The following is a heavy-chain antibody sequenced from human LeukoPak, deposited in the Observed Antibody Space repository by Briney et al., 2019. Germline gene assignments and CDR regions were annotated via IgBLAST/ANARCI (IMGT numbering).Heavy chain of an antibody. CDR1: GGSISSSTYY. V-gene: IGHV4-39*02. CDR3: AREGYCSSGSCSPNLDI. Sequence: PSETLSLTCTVSGGSISSSTYYWGWIRQPPGKGLEWIGSIYYSGSTYYNPSLKSRVSISIDTSKNQFSLNLRSVTAADTAVYHCAREGYCSSGSCSPNLDIWGQGTMVTVSS. CDR2: IYYSGST. J-gene: IGHJ3*02. D-gene: IGHD2-15*01.